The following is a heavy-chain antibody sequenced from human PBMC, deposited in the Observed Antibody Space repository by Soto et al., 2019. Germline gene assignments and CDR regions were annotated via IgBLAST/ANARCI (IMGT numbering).Heavy chain of an antibody. J-gene: IGHJ2*01. D-gene: IGHD6-19*01. CDR2: ISYDGSNK. CDR1: GFTFSSYA. V-gene: IGHV3-30-3*01. Sequence: QVQLVESGGGVVQPGRSLRLSCAASGFTFSSYAMHWVRQAPGKGLKWVAVISYDGSNKYYADSVKGRFTISRDTSKNTLYLQMNSLRAEDTAVYYCARVGAVAGNYWYFDLWGRGTLVTVSS. CDR3: ARVGAVAGNYWYFDL.